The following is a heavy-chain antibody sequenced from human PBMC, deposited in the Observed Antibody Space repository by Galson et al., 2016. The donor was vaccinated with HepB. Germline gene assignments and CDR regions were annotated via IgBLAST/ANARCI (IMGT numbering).Heavy chain of an antibody. D-gene: IGHD6-19*01. CDR2: TYYKSKWYH. V-gene: IGHV6-1*01. CDR3: ARDFTVVAGLYYYYGMDV. J-gene: IGHJ6*02. Sequence: CAISGDSVSSTSAAWNWIRQSPSRGLEWLGRTYYKSKWYHDYAVSVKSRVTINPDTSKNQFHLQLNSVTPEDTALYYCARDFTVVAGLYYYYGMDVWGQGTTVTVSS. CDR1: GDSVSSTSAA.